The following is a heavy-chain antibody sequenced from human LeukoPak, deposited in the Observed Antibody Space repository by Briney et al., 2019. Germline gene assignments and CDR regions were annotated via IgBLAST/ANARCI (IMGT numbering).Heavy chain of an antibody. J-gene: IGHJ4*02. Sequence: SETLSLTCTVSGGSISSYYWSWIRQPPGKGLEWLGYIYYSGSTNYNPSLKSRVTISVDTSKNQFSLKLSSVTAADTAVYYCARRTGYYDGFDFWGQGTLVTVSS. CDR2: IYYSGST. CDR3: ARRTGYYDGFDF. D-gene: IGHD3/OR15-3a*01. CDR1: GGSISSYY. V-gene: IGHV4-59*01.